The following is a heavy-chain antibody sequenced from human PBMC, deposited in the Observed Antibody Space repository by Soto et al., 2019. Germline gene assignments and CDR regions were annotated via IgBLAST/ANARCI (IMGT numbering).Heavy chain of an antibody. Sequence: SETLSLTCTVSGGSITNYYWSWIRQRAGKGLEWIGRIYTKERTNYNLSFRNRVTMSVDTSKNQFSLKLDAVTAADTAVYYCARDDYKDGGNNWFDPWGQGTLVTVSS. V-gene: IGHV4-4*07. D-gene: IGHD3-16*01. CDR3: ARDDYKDGGNNWFDP. CDR2: IYTKERT. CDR1: GGSITNYY. J-gene: IGHJ5*02.